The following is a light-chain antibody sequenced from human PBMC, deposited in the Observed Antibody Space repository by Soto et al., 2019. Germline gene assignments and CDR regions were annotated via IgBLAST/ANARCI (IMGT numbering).Light chain of an antibody. J-gene: IGLJ3*02. V-gene: IGLV1-40*01. CDR3: QSYDSSLRV. Sequence: QSVLTHPPSVSGAPGQRVTISCTGSSSNIGAGYDVHWYQQLPGTAPKLLIYANNNRPSGVPDRFSGSKSGTSASLAITGLQADDEAHYYCQSYDSSLRVFGEGTQLTVL. CDR1: SSNIGAGYD. CDR2: ANN.